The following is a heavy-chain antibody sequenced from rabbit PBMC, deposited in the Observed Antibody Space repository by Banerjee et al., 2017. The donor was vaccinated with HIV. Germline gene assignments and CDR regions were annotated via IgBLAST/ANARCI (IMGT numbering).Heavy chain of an antibody. CDR1: GFDFSGSYW. CDR2: IHAGSGST. V-gene: IGHV1S40*01. CDR3: ARDLGGSSDL. D-gene: IGHD8-1*01. Sequence: QSLEESGGDLVKPGGSLTLTCTASGFDFSGSYWICWVRQAPGKGLEWIACIHAGSGSTCYATWAKGRFTISKTSSTTVTLQMTSLTAADTTTYFCARDLGGSSDLWGPGTLVTVS. J-gene: IGHJ4*01.